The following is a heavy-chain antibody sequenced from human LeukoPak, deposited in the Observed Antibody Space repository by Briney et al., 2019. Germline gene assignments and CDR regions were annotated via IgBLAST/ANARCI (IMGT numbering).Heavy chain of an antibody. Sequence: GGSLRLSCAASGFTFDDYGMNWVRQAPGKGLEWVSSISSSSSYIYYADSVKGRFTISRDNAKNSLYLQMNSLRAEDTAVYYCARGGYSSSWSGFDYWGQGTLVTVSS. V-gene: IGHV3-21*01. D-gene: IGHD6-13*01. CDR1: GFTFDDYG. J-gene: IGHJ4*02. CDR3: ARGGYSSSWSGFDY. CDR2: ISSSSSYI.